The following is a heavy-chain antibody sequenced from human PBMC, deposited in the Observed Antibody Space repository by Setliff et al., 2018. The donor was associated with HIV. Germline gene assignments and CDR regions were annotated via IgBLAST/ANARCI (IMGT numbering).Heavy chain of an antibody. V-gene: IGHV3-48*01. CDR2: ISGLGGGTI. D-gene: IGHD5-18*01. CDR3: ASIELAAMVPADY. CDR1: GFTFDSYS. Sequence: GGSLRLSCATSGFTFDSYSIIWVRQAPGKGLEWVSYISGLGGGTIYYADSVRGRFTISRDDAEKSVYLQMNSLRAEDTAVYYCASIELAAMVPADYWGQGTLVTVSS. J-gene: IGHJ4*02.